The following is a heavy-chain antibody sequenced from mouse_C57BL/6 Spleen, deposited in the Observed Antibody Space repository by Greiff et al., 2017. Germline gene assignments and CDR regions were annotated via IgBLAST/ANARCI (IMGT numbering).Heavy chain of an antibody. CDR3: ARDPRRGSSSYYFDY. J-gene: IGHJ2*01. CDR1: GYSITSGYY. D-gene: IGHD1-1*01. CDR2: ISYDGSN. Sequence: ESGPGLVKPSQSLSLTCSVTGYSITSGYYWNWIRQFPGNKLEWMGYISYDGSNNYNPSLKNRISITRDTSKNQFFLKLNSVTTEDTATYYCARDPRRGSSSYYFDYWGQGTTLTVSS. V-gene: IGHV3-6*01.